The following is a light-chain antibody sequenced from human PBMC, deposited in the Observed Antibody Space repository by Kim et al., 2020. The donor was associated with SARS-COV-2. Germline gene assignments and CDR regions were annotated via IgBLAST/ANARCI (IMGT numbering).Light chain of an antibody. CDR1: QSGSSSS. J-gene: IGKJ2*01. Sequence: PGERATPSRMASQSGSSSSLAWYQQKPGQAPRLLIYGASSRATGIPDRFSGSGSGTDFTLTITRLEPEDFAVYYCQQYGRSPMYIFGQGTKLEI. V-gene: IGKV3-20*01. CDR2: GAS. CDR3: QQYGRSPMYI.